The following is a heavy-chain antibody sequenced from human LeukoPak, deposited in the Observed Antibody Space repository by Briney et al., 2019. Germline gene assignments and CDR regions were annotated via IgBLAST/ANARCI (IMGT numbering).Heavy chain of an antibody. CDR3: ARDRYSSSWRPYDY. V-gene: IGHV3-21*01. CDR2: ISSSSSYI. J-gene: IGHJ4*02. D-gene: IGHD6-13*01. CDR1: GFIFSSYA. Sequence: GGSLRLSCAASGFIFSSYAMNWVRQAPGKGLEWVSSISSSSSYIYYADSVKGRFTISRDNAKNSLYLQMNSLRAEDTAVYYCARDRYSSSWRPYDYWGQGTLVTVSS.